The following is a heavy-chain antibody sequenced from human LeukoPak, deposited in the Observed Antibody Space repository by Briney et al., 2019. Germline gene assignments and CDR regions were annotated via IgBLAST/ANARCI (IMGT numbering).Heavy chain of an antibody. D-gene: IGHD5-24*01. J-gene: IGHJ4*02. CDR3: ARDRYGDGFAHFDY. CDR1: GYTFTSYA. V-gene: IGHV1-2*02. Sequence: ASVKVSCKASGYTFTSYAMHWVRQAPGQGLEWMGWITPGGGTNYPQKFQGRVAITWDTSITTAYMDLSWLTSDDTAVYYCARDRYGDGFAHFDYWGQGTLVTVSS. CDR2: ITPGGGT.